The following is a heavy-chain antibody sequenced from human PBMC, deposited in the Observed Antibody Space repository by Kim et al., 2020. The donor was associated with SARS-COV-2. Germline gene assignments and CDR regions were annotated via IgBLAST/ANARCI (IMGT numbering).Heavy chain of an antibody. CDR3: ARGGPCNPLDH. V-gene: IGHV3-23*01. Sequence: GGSLRLSCTSSGFTFNNYAMTWVRQAPGKGLEWISAITGGSPTTNYADSVKGRFIISRDNAKNSLYLQMNSLRVEDTALYYCARGGPCNPLDHWV. J-gene: IGHJ1*01. CDR1: GFTFNNYA. D-gene: IGHD3-16*01. CDR2: ITGGSPTT.